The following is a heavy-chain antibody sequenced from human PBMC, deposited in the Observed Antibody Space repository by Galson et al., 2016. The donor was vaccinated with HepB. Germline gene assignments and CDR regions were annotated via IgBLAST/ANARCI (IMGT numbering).Heavy chain of an antibody. J-gene: IGHJ4*02. CDR2: LSYDGSNE. CDR1: GFTFSRYV. D-gene: IGHD2-15*01. Sequence: SLRLPCAVSGFTFSRYVMYWVRQAPGKGLEWVAVLSYDGSNEYYADSVKGRFTISRDNSKNTLYLQMNSLRGEDTAVYYCASEILGHCSGGSCYTGDHWGQGTLVTVSS. V-gene: IGHV3-30-3*01. CDR3: ASEILGHCSGGSCYTGDH.